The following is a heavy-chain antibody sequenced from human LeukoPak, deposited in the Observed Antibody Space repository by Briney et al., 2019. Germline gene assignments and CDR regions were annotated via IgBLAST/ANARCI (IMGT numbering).Heavy chain of an antibody. V-gene: IGHV3-23*01. CDR2: ISGSGGST. CDR1: GSTFSSYA. CDR3: AKVVTGYYYYGMDV. J-gene: IGHJ6*02. Sequence: GGSLRLSCAASGSTFSSYAMSWVRQAPGKGLEWVSAISGSGGSTYYADSVKGRFTISRDNSKNTLYLQMNSLRAEDTAVYYCAKVVTGYYYYGMDVWGQGTTVTVSS.